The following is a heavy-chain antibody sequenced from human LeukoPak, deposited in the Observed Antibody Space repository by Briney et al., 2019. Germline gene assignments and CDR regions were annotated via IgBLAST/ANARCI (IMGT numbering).Heavy chain of an antibody. Sequence: ASVKVSCKASGYTFTDYYIHWVRQAPGQVLEWMGLINPDGGNTNYAQNFQGRVTLTRDTSTSTVYMELSSLRSEDTAIYYCARIRDGYNDAYDLWGQGTVVTVPS. CDR3: ARIRDGYNDAYDL. CDR2: INPDGGNT. D-gene: IGHD5-24*01. CDR1: GYTFTDYY. J-gene: IGHJ3*01. V-gene: IGHV1-46*01.